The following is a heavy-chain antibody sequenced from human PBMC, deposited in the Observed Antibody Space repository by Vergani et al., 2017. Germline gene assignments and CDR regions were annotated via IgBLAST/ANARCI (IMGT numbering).Heavy chain of an antibody. CDR1: GYSFTSYW. CDR3: ARSHGYCSSTSCYTDNWFDP. D-gene: IGHD2-2*02. Sequence: EVQLVQSGAEVKQPGESLKISCKGSGYSFTSYWIGWVRQMPGKGLEWMGIIYPIDSDTRYSPSFQGQVTISADKSISTAYLQWSSLKASDTAMYYCARSHGYCSSTSCYTDNWFDPWGQGTLVTVSS. V-gene: IGHV5-51*01. J-gene: IGHJ5*02. CDR2: IYPIDSDT.